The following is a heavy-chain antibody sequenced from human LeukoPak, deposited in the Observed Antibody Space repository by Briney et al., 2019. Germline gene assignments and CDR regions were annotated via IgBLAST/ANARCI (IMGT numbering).Heavy chain of an antibody. CDR3: ARQKTYYYDSSGWY. CDR1: GGSISSYY. V-gene: IGHV4-59*04. CDR2: IYYSGST. Sequence: KLSETLSLTRTVSGGSISSYYWSWIRQPPGKGLEWIGYIYYSGSTYYNPSLKSRVTISVDTSKNQFSLKLSSVTAADTAVYYCARQKTYYYDSSGWYWGQGTLVTVSS. D-gene: IGHD3-22*01. J-gene: IGHJ4*02.